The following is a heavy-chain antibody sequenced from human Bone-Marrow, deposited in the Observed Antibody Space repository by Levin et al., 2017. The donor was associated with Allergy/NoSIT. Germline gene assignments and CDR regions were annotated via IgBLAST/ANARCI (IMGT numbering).Heavy chain of an antibody. J-gene: IGHJ4*02. CDR2: ISSSSSYI. CDR1: GFTFSSYS. D-gene: IGHD6-13*01. CDR3: ARDLAPVKSIAAAGTLGY. Sequence: PGGSLRLSCAASGFTFSSYSMNWVRQAPGKGLEWVSSISSSSSYIYYADSVKGRFTISRDNAKNSLYLQMNSLRAEDTAVYYCARDLAPVKSIAAAGTLGYWGQGTLVTVSS. V-gene: IGHV3-21*01.